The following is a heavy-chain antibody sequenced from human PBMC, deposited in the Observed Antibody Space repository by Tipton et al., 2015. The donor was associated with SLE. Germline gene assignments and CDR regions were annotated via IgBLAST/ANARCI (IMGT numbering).Heavy chain of an antibody. CDR3: ARGSGWYCNF. CDR2: IQQDGSVK. CDR1: GFSVSSNY. D-gene: IGHD6-19*01. J-gene: IGHJ4*02. Sequence: SLRLSCAASGFSVSSNYMSWFRQAPGKGLEWVANIQQDGSVKHYLDSVKGRFTVSRDNAKNSLYLQMNSLRAEDTAVYYCARGSGWYCNFWGQGTLVTVSS. V-gene: IGHV3-7*01.